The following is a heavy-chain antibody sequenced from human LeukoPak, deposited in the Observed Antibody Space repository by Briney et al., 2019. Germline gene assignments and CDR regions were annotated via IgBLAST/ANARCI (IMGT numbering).Heavy chain of an antibody. D-gene: IGHD2-21*02. Sequence: SVKVSCKASGGTFSSYAISWVRQAPGQGLEWMGGIIPIFGTANYAQKFQGRVTITADKSTSTAYMELSSLRSEDTAVYYCARGGVAYCGGDCYPDAFDIWGQGTMVTVSS. V-gene: IGHV1-69*06. J-gene: IGHJ3*02. CDR1: GGTFSSYA. CDR2: IIPIFGTA. CDR3: ARGGVAYCGGDCYPDAFDI.